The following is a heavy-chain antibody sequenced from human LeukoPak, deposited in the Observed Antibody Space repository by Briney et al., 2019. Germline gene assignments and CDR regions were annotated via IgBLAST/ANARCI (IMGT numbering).Heavy chain of an antibody. V-gene: IGHV4-34*01. J-gene: IGHJ6*02. CDR3: ARGQFPYYYYYGMDV. Sequence: PGGSLRLSCAASGFTVSSNYMSWVRQAPGKGLEWIGEINHSGSTNYNPSLKSRVTISVDASKNQFSLKLSSVTAADTAVYYCARGQFPYYYYYGMDVWGQGTTVTVSS. CDR1: GFTVSSNY. CDR2: INHSGST.